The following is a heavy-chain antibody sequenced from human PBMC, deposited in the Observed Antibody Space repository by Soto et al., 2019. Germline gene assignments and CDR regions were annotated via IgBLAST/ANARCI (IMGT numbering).Heavy chain of an antibody. CDR1: GFTFSSYD. D-gene: IGHD3-16*01. J-gene: IGHJ4*02. CDR2: ISGSGGRT. Sequence: VQPLESRGGLVQPGGSLRLSCAASGFTFSSYDMSWVRQAPGQGLEWVSVISGSGGRTYSADSGKGRFTISRDNSKNTLYLQMNSLRAEDTAVYYCAKRGRGAVAYDYWGQGTLVTVSS. CDR3: AKRGRGAVAYDY. V-gene: IGHV3-23*01.